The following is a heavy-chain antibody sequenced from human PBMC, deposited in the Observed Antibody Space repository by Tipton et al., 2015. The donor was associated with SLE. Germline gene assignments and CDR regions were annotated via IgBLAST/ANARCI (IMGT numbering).Heavy chain of an antibody. CDR3: ARDRGGTGWPEYYFDY. D-gene: IGHD6-19*01. J-gene: IGHJ4*02. Sequence: TLSLTCTVSGGSITSHYWTWIRQPPGKGLEWIGYIYYSGSTNCNPSLKSRVTISMDTSKNQFSLKLSSVAAADTAVYYCARDRGGTGWPEYYFDYWGQGALVTVSS. V-gene: IGHV4-59*11. CDR2: IYYSGST. CDR1: GGSITSHY.